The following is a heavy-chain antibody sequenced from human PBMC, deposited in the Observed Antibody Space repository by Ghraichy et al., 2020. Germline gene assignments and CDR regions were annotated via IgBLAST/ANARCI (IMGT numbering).Heavy chain of an antibody. D-gene: IGHD4/OR15-4a*01. V-gene: IGHV4-38-2*02. J-gene: IGHJ6*02. CDR3: ARDKTMAWGYYYYGIDV. Sequence: SETLSLTCTVSGYSISSGYYWGWIRQPPGKGLEWIGSIYHSGSTYYNPSLKSRVTISVDTTKNQFSLKLSSVTAADTAVYYCARDKTMAWGYYYYGIDVWGQGTTVTVSS. CDR2: IYHSGST. CDR1: GYSISSGYY.